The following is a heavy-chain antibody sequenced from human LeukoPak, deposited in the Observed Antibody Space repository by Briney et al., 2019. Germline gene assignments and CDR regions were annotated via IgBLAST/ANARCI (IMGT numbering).Heavy chain of an antibody. J-gene: IGHJ4*02. D-gene: IGHD4/OR15-4a*01. Sequence: GGSLRLSCAASGFTFDDYGMTWVRQAPGKGLEWISGINWNGGSTTYADSVKGRFTISRDNTKNAIYLDMTNLRAEDTAVYYCARDFDYGDYIDFWGQGTLVAVSS. CDR2: INWNGGST. CDR1: GFTFDDYG. CDR3: ARDFDYGDYIDF. V-gene: IGHV3-20*04.